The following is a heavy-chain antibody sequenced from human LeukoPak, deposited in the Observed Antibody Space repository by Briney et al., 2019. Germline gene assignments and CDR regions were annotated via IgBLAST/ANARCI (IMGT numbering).Heavy chain of an antibody. CDR3: ARVKSGWYYFDY. Sequence: SETLSLTCTVSGGSNSSSSYYWSWIRQPAGKGLEWIGRIYSSGSTDYNPSLKSRVAISVDTSKNQFSLNLSSVTAADTAIYYCARVKSGWYYFDYWGQGTLVTVSS. CDR1: GGSNSSSSYY. J-gene: IGHJ4*02. CDR2: IYSSGST. D-gene: IGHD6-19*01. V-gene: IGHV4-61*02.